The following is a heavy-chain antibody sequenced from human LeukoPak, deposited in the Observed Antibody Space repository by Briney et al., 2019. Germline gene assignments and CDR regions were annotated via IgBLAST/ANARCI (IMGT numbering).Heavy chain of an antibody. D-gene: IGHD6-13*01. Sequence: SETLSLTCTVSGGSIGSSSYYWGWIRQPPGKGLEWIGSIYYSGSTYYNPSLKSRVTISVDTSKNQFSLKLTSVTAADTAVYYCARRIAADPYYFDYWGQGTLVTVSS. V-gene: IGHV4-39*01. CDR1: GGSIGSSSYY. J-gene: IGHJ4*02. CDR3: ARRIAADPYYFDY. CDR2: IYYSGST.